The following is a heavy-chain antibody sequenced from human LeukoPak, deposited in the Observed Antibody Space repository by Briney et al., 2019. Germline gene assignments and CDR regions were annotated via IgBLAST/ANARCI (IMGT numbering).Heavy chain of an antibody. V-gene: IGHV3-33*01. J-gene: IGHJ4*02. CDR1: GFTFSSYG. D-gene: IGHD3-22*01. CDR3: ASQSSGYYYGDY. CDR2: IWYDGSNK. Sequence: GGSLRLSCAASGFTFSSYGMHWVRQAPGKGLEWVAVIWYDGSNKYYADSAKGRFTISRDNSKNTLYLQMNSLRAEDTAVYYCASQSSGYYYGDYWGQGTLVTVSS.